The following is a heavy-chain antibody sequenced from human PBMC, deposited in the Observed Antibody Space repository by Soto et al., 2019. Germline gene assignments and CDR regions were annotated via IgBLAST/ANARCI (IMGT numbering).Heavy chain of an antibody. CDR1: GGSISSYY. CDR2: IYYSGST. V-gene: IGHV4-59*08. Sequence: PSETLSLTCTVSGGSISSYYWSWIRQPPGKGLEWIGYIYYSGSTNHNPSLKSRVAISVDTSKNQFSLKLSSVTAADTAVYYCARHRTYGITMVRGEFDYWGQGTLVTVSS. CDR3: ARHRTYGITMVRGEFDY. J-gene: IGHJ4*02. D-gene: IGHD3-10*01.